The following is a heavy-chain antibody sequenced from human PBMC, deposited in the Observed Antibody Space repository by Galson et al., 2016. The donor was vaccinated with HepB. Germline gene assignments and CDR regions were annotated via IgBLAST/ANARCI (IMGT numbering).Heavy chain of an antibody. J-gene: IGHJ4*02. V-gene: IGHV3-74*01. CDR3: ARDLAGAFDY. CDR1: GSTFSNFW. D-gene: IGHD1-26*01. CDR2: INEDGSTT. Sequence: SLRLSCAASGSTFSNFWMHWVRQAPGKRLVLVSRINEDGSTTSYADSVKGRFTISRDNAQNTLFLQMNSLRAEDTGVYYCARDLAGAFDYWGQGTLVTVSS.